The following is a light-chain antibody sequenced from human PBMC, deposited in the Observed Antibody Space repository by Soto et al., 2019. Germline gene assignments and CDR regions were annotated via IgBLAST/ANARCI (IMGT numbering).Light chain of an antibody. J-gene: IGKJ1*01. CDR1: QTVGKNY. Sequence: EIVLTQSPGTLSVSPGERATLSCRASQTVGKNYVAWYQQKPGQAPTFLIYGASSRATGIPDRFSGSGSETDFTLTISRLEPEDFAVYYCHQYASSPRTFGQGTKVEI. CDR3: HQYASSPRT. CDR2: GAS. V-gene: IGKV3-20*01.